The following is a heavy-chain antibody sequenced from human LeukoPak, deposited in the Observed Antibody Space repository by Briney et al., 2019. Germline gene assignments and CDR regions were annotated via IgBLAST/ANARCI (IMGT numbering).Heavy chain of an antibody. CDR2: IIPIFGTA. V-gene: IGHV1-69*05. D-gene: IGHD1-26*01. Sequence: GASVKVSCKASGGTFSSYAISWVRQAPGLGLGWMGGIIPIFGTANYAQKFQGRVTITTDESTSTAYMELSSLRSEDTAVYYCARGGGSQAFDYWGQGTLVTVSS. CDR1: GGTFSSYA. CDR3: ARGGGSQAFDY. J-gene: IGHJ4*02.